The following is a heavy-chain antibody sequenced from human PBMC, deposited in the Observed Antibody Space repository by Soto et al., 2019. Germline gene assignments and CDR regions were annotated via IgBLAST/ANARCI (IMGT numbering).Heavy chain of an antibody. V-gene: IGHV3-21*01. CDR2: ISRSSSYI. CDR1: GFTFSSYS. D-gene: IGHD3-10*01. CDR3: AREGVQHGSGPYYYYGMDV. Sequence: EVQLVESGGGLVKPGGSLRLSCAASGFTFSSYSMNWVRQAPGKGQEWVSAISRSSSYIYYADSVKGRFTISRDNANNSLYLQMTSLRVEDTAVYYCAREGVQHGSGPYYYYGMDVWGQGTTGTVSS. J-gene: IGHJ6*02.